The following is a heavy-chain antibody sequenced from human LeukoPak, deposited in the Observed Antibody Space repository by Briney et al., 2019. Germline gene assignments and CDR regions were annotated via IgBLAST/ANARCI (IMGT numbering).Heavy chain of an antibody. CDR2: ISYNGNGK. CDR1: GFTFSDYA. V-gene: IGHV3-64*02. D-gene: IGHD3-10*01. CDR3: AKDDHGSGSPIIPLNYYYYMDV. Sequence: GGSLRLSCAASGFTFSDYAMHWVRQAPGKELKYVSAISYNGNGKHYADSVKGRFTISRDNSQSTLNLQMDNLRAEDTAVYYCAKDDHGSGSPIIPLNYYYYMDVWGKGTTVTISS. J-gene: IGHJ6*03.